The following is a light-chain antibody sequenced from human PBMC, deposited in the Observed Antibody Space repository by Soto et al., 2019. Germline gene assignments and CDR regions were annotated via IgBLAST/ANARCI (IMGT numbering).Light chain of an antibody. CDR3: SSYTSSNNYV. Sequence: QAALAHPASVSWSPGHAITISCTGTSSDVGSYNYVSWYQQHPGKAPNLIIYAVSHRPSGVSNRFSASKSGNTASLAISGLQADEEADYYCSSYTSSNNYVFGTGTKVTVL. J-gene: IGLJ1*01. V-gene: IGLV2-14*01. CDR1: SSDVGSYNY. CDR2: AVS.